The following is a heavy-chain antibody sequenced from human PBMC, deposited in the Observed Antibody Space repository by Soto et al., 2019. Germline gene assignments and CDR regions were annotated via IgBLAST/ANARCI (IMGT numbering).Heavy chain of an antibody. J-gene: IGHJ6*02. CDR2: ISGSGGGT. Sequence: PGGSLRLSCAASGFTFSSYAMSWVRQAPGKGLEWVSTISGSGGGTYYADSMKGRFTISRDNSKNTLYLQMNSLRAEDTAVYYCAKDSVAVAGTIDYYGMDVWGQATTVPVSS. CDR3: AKDSVAVAGTIDYYGMDV. CDR1: GFTFSSYA. D-gene: IGHD6-19*01. V-gene: IGHV3-23*01.